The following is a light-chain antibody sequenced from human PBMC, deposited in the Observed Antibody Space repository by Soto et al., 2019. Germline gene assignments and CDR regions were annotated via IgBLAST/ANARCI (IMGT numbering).Light chain of an antibody. CDR2: GAS. V-gene: IGKV3-15*01. CDR1: QSVSGN. J-gene: IGKJ5*01. Sequence: EIVMTQSPATLSVSPGERATLSCRASQSVSGNLIWYQQKPGQAPRLLIYGASTRATGIPARFNASGSGTEFTLTISSLQSEDFAVYYCQQYNNWPPITFGPGTRLDIK. CDR3: QQYNNWPPIT.